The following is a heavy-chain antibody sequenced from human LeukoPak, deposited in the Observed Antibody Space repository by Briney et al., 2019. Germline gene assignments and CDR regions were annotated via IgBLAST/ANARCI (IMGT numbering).Heavy chain of an antibody. V-gene: IGHV3-30*04. Sequence: PEKSLRLSCAASGFTFSSYAMHWVRQAPGKGLEWVTLISYDGSNKYYADSVKGRFTISRDNSKNTLYLQMNSLRAEDTAVYYCAKDRLDYGDYGELDYWGQGTLVTVSS. J-gene: IGHJ4*02. CDR1: GFTFSSYA. CDR2: ISYDGSNK. D-gene: IGHD4-17*01. CDR3: AKDRLDYGDYGELDY.